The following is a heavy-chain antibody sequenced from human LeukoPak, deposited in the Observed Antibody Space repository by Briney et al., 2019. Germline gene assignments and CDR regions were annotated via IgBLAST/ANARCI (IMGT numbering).Heavy chain of an antibody. CDR1: GFSFNTYS. CDR2: ISSSSGHI. CDR3: ARGRRPDAFDI. J-gene: IGHJ3*02. Sequence: PGGSLRLSCAASGFSFNTYSMNWVRQAPGKGLEWVSSISSSSGHIFYADSVKGRFSISRDNAKNSLYLQMNSLRAEDTAVYYCARGRRPDAFDIWGQGTRVTVSS. V-gene: IGHV3-21*01.